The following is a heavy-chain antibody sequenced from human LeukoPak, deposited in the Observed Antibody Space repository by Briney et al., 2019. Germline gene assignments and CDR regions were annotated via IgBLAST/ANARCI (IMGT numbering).Heavy chain of an antibody. Sequence: GGSLRLSCAASGFTFSSYGMHWVRQAPGKGLEWVAVIWYDGSNKYYADSVKVRFTISRDNSKNTLYLQMNSLRAEDTAVYYCARPVYDVAGMDYWGQGTLVTVSS. CDR1: GFTFSSYG. CDR3: ARPVYDVAGMDY. J-gene: IGHJ4*02. D-gene: IGHD6-19*01. V-gene: IGHV3-33*01. CDR2: IWYDGSNK.